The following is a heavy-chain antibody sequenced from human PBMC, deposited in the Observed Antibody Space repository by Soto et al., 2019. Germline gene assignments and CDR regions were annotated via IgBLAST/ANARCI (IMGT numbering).Heavy chain of an antibody. D-gene: IGHD4-17*01. CDR2: IIPIFGTA. J-gene: IGHJ6*02. CDR3: AKATVVGYYYYGMDV. Sequence: VASVKVSCKASGGTFSSYAISWARQAPGQGLEWMGGIIPIFGTANYAQKFKGRVTITADESTSTAYMELSSLRSEDTAVYYCAKATVVGYYYYGMDVWGQGTTVTVSS. V-gene: IGHV1-69*13. CDR1: GGTFSSYA.